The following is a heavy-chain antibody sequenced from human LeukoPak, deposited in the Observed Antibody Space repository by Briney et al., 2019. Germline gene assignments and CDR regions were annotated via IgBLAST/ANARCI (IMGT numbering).Heavy chain of an antibody. J-gene: IGHJ4*02. Sequence: ASLKVSCKASGYTFTGYYMHWVRQAPGQGLEWMGWINPNSGGTNYAQKFQGRVTMTRDTSISTAYMELSRLRSDDTAVYYCARDFFRSMYYYDSSGYSNRDYWGQGTLVTVSS. V-gene: IGHV1-2*02. CDR3: ARDFFRSMYYYDSSGYSNRDY. CDR2: INPNSGGT. D-gene: IGHD3-22*01. CDR1: GYTFTGYY.